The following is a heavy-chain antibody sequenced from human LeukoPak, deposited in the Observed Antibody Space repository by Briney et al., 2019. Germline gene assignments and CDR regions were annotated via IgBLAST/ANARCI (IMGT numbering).Heavy chain of an antibody. CDR3: ARDYQYYFDY. V-gene: IGHV3-30-3*01. CDR1: GFTFSSYA. J-gene: IGHJ4*02. D-gene: IGHD3-16*02. CDR2: ISYGGSNK. Sequence: GGSLRLSCAASGFTFSSYAMHWVRQAPGKGLEWVAVISYGGSNKYYADSVKGRFTISRDNSKNTLYLQMNSLRAEDTAVYYCARDYQYYFDYWGQGTLVTVSS.